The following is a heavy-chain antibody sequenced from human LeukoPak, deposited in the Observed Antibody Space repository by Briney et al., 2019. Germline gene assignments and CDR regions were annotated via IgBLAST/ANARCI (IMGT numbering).Heavy chain of an antibody. Sequence: GRSLRLSSAASGFTSSSYAMHWVRQAPGKGLEWVAVISYDGSNKYYADSVKGRFTISRDNSKNTLYLQMNSLRAEDTAVYYCASGRLDDYFDYWGQGTLVTVSS. D-gene: IGHD3-16*01. CDR3: ASGRLDDYFDY. V-gene: IGHV3-30-3*01. CDR1: GFTSSSYA. CDR2: ISYDGSNK. J-gene: IGHJ4*02.